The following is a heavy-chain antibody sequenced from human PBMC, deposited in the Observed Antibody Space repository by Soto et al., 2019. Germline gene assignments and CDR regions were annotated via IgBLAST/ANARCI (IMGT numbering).Heavy chain of an antibody. CDR2: IYSGGST. CDR3: ATYTSLDY. J-gene: IGHJ4*02. Sequence: GGSLRLSCAASGFTVSNNYMSWVRQAPGKGLEWVSLIYSGGSTFYADSVKGRFTISRDDSKNTLFLQMNSLRAEDTAVYFCATYTSLDYWGQGTLVTVS. V-gene: IGHV3-53*01. CDR1: GFTVSNNY. D-gene: IGHD2-2*02.